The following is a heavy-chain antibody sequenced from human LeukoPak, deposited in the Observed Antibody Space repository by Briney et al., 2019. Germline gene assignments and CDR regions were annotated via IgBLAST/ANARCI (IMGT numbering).Heavy chain of an antibody. J-gene: IGHJ4*02. D-gene: IGHD2-2*02. CDR1: GFTFSSYW. V-gene: IGHV3-7*01. CDR3: AREYPLKYFDY. Sequence: PGGSLRLSCAASGFTFSSYWMSGGRQAPGEGLEWVANIKQDVREKYYVDSVKGRFAISRDKAKNSLYLQMNSLRAEDTAVYYCAREYPLKYFDYWAQGTLVTVSS. CDR2: IKQDVREK.